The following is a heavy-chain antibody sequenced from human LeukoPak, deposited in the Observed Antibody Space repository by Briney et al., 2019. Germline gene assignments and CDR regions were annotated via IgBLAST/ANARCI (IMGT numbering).Heavy chain of an antibody. CDR1: GFTFSSYG. CDR2: IWYDGSDK. Sequence: PGGSLRLSCAASGFTFSSYGMHWVRQAPGKGLEWVAVIWYDGSDKYYADSVKGRFTTSRDNSNNTLHLQMNSLRAEDTAVYYCGRAMEVYQLLPDYWGQGTLVTVSS. J-gene: IGHJ4*02. V-gene: IGHV3-33*01. D-gene: IGHD2-2*01. CDR3: GRAMEVYQLLPDY.